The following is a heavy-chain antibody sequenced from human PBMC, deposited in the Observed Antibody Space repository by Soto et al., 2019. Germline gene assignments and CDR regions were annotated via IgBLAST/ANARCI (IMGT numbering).Heavy chain of an antibody. V-gene: IGHV1-18*01. CDR2: ISAYNGNT. CDR1: GYTFTSYG. J-gene: IGHJ3*01. Sequence: GASVKVSCKASGYTFTSYGISWVRQAPGQGLEWMGWISAYNGNTNYAQKLQGRVTMTTDTSTSTAYMELRSLRSDDTAVYYCASTGHEDIAVAGTDDAFDFWGQGTRVTVSS. CDR3: ASTGHEDIAVAGTDDAFDF. D-gene: IGHD6-19*01.